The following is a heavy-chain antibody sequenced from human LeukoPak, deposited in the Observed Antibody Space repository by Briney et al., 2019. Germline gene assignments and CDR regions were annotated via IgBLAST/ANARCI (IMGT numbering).Heavy chain of an antibody. Sequence: PGGSLRLSCAASGFTFDDYGMSWVRQAPGKGLEWVSGINWNGGSTGYADSVKGRFTISRDNAKNSLYLQMNSLRAEDMALYYCAKDTGFGEFEVFDYWGQGTLVTVSS. J-gene: IGHJ4*02. CDR2: INWNGGST. V-gene: IGHV3-20*04. CDR1: GFTFDDYG. D-gene: IGHD3-10*01. CDR3: AKDTGFGEFEVFDY.